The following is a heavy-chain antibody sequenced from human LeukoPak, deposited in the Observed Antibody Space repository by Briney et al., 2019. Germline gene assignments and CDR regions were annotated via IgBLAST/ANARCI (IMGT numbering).Heavy chain of an antibody. D-gene: IGHD3-10*02. CDR2: ISSSGSTI. CDR1: AFTFSRYG. CDR3: AELGITMIGGV. V-gene: IGHV3-48*03. Sequence: GGSLRLSCAASAFTFSRYGMHWVRQAPGKGLEWVSYISSSGSTIYYADSVKGRFTISRDNAKNSLYLQMNSLRAEDTAVYYCAELGITMIGGVWGKGTTVTISS. J-gene: IGHJ6*04.